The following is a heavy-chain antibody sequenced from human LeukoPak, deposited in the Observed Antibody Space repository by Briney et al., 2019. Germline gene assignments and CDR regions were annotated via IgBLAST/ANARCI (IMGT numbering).Heavy chain of an antibody. Sequence: GGSLRLSCAVSGFTSSKYAMSWVRQAPGKGLEWVSAISGSDGNTFYADSVKGRFTISRDNSKNTLSLQMNNLRAEDTALYYCAKDSSVPYGITDWGQGTLVTVSS. D-gene: IGHD4-17*01. J-gene: IGHJ4*02. CDR2: ISGSDGNT. CDR3: AKDSSVPYGITD. CDR1: GFTSSKYA. V-gene: IGHV3-23*01.